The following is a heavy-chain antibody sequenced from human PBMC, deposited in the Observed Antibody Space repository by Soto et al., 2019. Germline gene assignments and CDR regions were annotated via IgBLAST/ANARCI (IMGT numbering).Heavy chain of an antibody. CDR2: IIPMFGTA. D-gene: IGHD1-26*01. CDR3: ARERFSGSHRWSYYYGMDV. J-gene: IGHJ6*02. V-gene: IGHV1-69*13. Sequence: SVKVSCQAPGGSFSSYALTWLRQAPGQGLEWMGGIIPMFGTAHYPQKFQGRVTITADESTGTVYVELSSLRSEDTAVYYCARERFSGSHRWSYYYGMDVWGQGTTVTVSS. CDR1: GGSFSSYA.